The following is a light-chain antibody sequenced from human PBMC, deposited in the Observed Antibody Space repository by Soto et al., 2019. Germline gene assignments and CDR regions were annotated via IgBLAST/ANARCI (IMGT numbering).Light chain of an antibody. J-gene: IGKJ5*01. Sequence: EIVLTQSPDTLSLSPGESATLSCRASQSVSSTYLAWYQQKPGRAPRLLIYGASSRATVVPDRFIGSGSGTDLSLTISRLEAEDFAVFYCQQYDNSITFGQGTRLEIE. CDR1: QSVSSTY. CDR2: GAS. V-gene: IGKV3-20*01. CDR3: QQYDNSIT.